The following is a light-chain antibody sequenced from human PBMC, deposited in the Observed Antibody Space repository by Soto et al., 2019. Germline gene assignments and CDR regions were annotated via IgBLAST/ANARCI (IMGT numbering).Light chain of an antibody. V-gene: IGKV1-39*01. J-gene: IGKJ3*01. CDR2: AAS. CDR3: QQSHIAPFT. CDR1: QSISDY. Sequence: DIQMTQSPFSLSASLGDRVTITCRASQSISDYLNWYQQKPAKGPKLLIFAASSLQVGVPSRFSGSGSGTDFTLTISSLQPEDFSTYFCQQSHIAPFTFGPGTTVDIK.